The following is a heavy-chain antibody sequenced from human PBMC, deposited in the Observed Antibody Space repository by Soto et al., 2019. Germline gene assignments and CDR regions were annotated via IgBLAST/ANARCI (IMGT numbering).Heavy chain of an antibody. CDR2: ITGGGDTT. Sequence: GGSLRLSCAASGFSFSTYAMSWVRQAPGKGLKWVTCITGGGDTTYYAESVRGRFTISRDNSKNTVSLQVNSLRAEDTAVYYCAKDPWRYCSGGSCYYFDYWGQGTLVTVSS. CDR3: AKDPWRYCSGGSCYYFDY. D-gene: IGHD2-15*01. J-gene: IGHJ4*02. CDR1: GFSFSTYA. V-gene: IGHV3-23*01.